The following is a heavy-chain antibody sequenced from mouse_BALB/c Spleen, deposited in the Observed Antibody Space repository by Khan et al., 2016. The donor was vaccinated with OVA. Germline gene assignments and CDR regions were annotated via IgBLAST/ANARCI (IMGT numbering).Heavy chain of an antibody. CDR3: ARGTSACARNDGGAMDY. V-gene: IGHV9-4*02. CDR1: GYTFTNAG. Sequence: QIQLVQSGPELKKPGETVRISCKASGYTFTNAGMQWVQKMPGKGLKWIGWINTHSGVPKYAEDFKGRFAFSLETSASTVYLQITNLTNEDTATXFCARGTSACARNDGGAMDYWGQGTSVTVSS. D-gene: IGHD2-12*01. J-gene: IGHJ4*01. CDR2: INTHSGVP.